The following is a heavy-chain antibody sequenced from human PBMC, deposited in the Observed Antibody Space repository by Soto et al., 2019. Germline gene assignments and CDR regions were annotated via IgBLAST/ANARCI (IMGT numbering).Heavy chain of an antibody. J-gene: IGHJ4*01. CDR2: ISYDGSNK. D-gene: IGHD6-13*01. CDR3: ARDSGTIRLAFHVDY. Sequence: ESGGGVVQPGRSLRLSCAASGFTFSSYAMHWVRQAPGKGLEWVAVISYDGSNKYYADSVKGPSTISRDNSKNTLYLQMNSLRAEDTAVYYCARDSGTIRLAFHVDYWGHGTLVTVSS. CDR1: GFTFSSYA. V-gene: IGHV3-30-3*01.